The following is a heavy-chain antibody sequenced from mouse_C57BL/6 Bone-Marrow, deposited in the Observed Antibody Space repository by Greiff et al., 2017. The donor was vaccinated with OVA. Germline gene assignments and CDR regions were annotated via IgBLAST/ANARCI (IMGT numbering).Heavy chain of an antibody. CDR2: INPKNGGT. CDR3: ASPYYCGRVAWFAY. CDR1: GYTFTDYN. J-gene: IGHJ3*01. D-gene: IGHD1-1*01. Sequence: VQLQQSGPELVKPGASVKIPCKASGYTFTDYNMDWVKQSHGKSLEWIGDINPKNGGTVYNQKFKGKATLPVDTSSSTAYMALRSLTSGDTAVYCCASPYYCGRVAWFAYWGRGTLVTVSA. V-gene: IGHV1-18*01.